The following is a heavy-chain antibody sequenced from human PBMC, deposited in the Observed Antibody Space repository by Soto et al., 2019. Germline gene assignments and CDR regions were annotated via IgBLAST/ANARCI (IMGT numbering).Heavy chain of an antibody. V-gene: IGHV4-31*03. CDR1: GGSISSGGYY. Sequence: HVQLQESGPGLVKASQTLSLTCTVSGGSISSGGYYWSWIRQHPGKGLEWIGYIYNSGSTYYNPSLKRRVTISAATSKNLFSLTLSSVTAADTAMYYCARDPAPWGQGTLVTVSS. J-gene: IGHJ5*02. CDR3: ARDPAP. CDR2: IYNSGST.